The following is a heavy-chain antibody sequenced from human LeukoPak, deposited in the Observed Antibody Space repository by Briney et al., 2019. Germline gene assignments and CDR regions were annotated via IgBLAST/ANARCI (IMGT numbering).Heavy chain of an antibody. J-gene: IGHJ4*02. CDR1: GGSFSGYY. D-gene: IGHD3-10*01. V-gene: IGHV4-34*01. CDR2: INHSGST. CDR3: ARVGTRPISR. Sequence: PSETPSLTCAVYGGSFSGYYWSWIRQPPGKGLEWIGEINHSGSTNYNPSLKSRVTISVDTSKNQFSLKLSSVTAADTAVYYCARVGTRPISRWGQGTLVTVPS.